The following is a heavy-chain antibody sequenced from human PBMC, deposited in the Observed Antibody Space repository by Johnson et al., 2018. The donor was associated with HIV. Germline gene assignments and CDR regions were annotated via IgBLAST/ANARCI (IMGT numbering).Heavy chain of an antibody. CDR3: AKDRGGSHQSGHDAFHI. D-gene: IGHD1-26*01. CDR2: INWNGAIT. V-gene: IGHV3-20*04. Sequence: VQLVESGGGVLRPGGSLRLSCEGFGFIFDDYDLSWVRQAPGKGLEWVSGINWNGAITGHVDSVKGRCTISRDNTKNSLYLQMNNLRAEDTALYYCAKDRGGSHQSGHDAFHIWGQGTMVTVSS. J-gene: IGHJ3*02. CDR1: GFIFDDYD.